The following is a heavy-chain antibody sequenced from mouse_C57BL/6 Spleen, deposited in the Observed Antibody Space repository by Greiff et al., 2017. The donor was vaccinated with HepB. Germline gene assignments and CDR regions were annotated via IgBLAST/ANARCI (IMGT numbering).Heavy chain of an antibody. CDR1: GFTFSDYG. CDR2: ISSGSSTI. V-gene: IGHV5-17*01. Sequence: EVMLVESGGGLVKPGGSLKLSCAASGFTFSDYGMHWVRQAPEKGLEWVAYISSGSSTIYYADTVKGRFTISRDNAKNTLFLQMTSLRSEDTAMYYCARDGSSYEDAMDYWGQGTSVTVSS. D-gene: IGHD1-1*01. J-gene: IGHJ4*01. CDR3: ARDGSSYEDAMDY.